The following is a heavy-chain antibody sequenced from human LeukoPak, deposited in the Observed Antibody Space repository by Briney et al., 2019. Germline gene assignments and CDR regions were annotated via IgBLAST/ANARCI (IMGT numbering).Heavy chain of an antibody. J-gene: IGHJ4*02. CDR3: ARSGRSWNYPFGY. CDR2: INAGNGDT. V-gene: IGHV1-3*01. CDR1: GYTFTSYA. D-gene: IGHD1-7*01. Sequence: ASVKVSCKASGYTFTSYAMHWVRQAPGQRLEWMGWINAGNGDTKYSQKFQGRVTITADESTSTAYMELSGLRSEDTAVYYCARSGRSWNYPFGYWGQGTLVTVSS.